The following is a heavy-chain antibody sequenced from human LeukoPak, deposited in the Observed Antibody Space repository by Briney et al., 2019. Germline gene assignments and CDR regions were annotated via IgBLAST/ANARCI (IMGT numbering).Heavy chain of an antibody. D-gene: IGHD3-10*01. CDR2: IYYSGST. Sequence: SETLSLTCTVSGGSISSSSYYWGWIRQPPGKGLEWIGSIYYSGSTYYNPSLKSRVTISVDTSKNQFSLKLSSVTAADTAVYYCARADYYASESYYERYFDYWGQGTLVTVSS. J-gene: IGHJ4*02. V-gene: IGHV4-39*07. CDR3: ARADYYASESYYERYFDY. CDR1: GGSISSSSYY.